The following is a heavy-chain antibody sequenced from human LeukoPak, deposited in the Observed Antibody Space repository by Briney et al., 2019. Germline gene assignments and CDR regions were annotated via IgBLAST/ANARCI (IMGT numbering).Heavy chain of an antibody. V-gene: IGHV3-30*18. J-gene: IGHJ4*02. D-gene: IGHD2-2*01. CDR1: GFTFSSYG. Sequence: PGRSLRLSCAASGFTFSSYGMHWVRQAPGKGLEWVAVISYDGSNKYYADSVKGRFTISRDNSKNTLYLQMNSLRGEDTAVHYCAKEYCRSTSCYWGLGYWGQGTLVTVSS. CDR3: AKEYCRSTSCYWGLGY. CDR2: ISYDGSNK.